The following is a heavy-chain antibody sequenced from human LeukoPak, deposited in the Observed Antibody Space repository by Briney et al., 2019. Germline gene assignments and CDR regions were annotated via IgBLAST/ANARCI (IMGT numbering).Heavy chain of an antibody. CDR3: ARHVDGDHFDY. V-gene: IGHV4-59*08. D-gene: IGHD4-17*01. Sequence: SETLSLTCTVSGGSISSYYWSWIRQPPGKGLEWIGYIYYSGSTNYNPSLKSRVTISVDTSKNQFSLKLSSVTAADTSVYYCARHVDGDHFDYWGQGTLVTVSS. J-gene: IGHJ4*02. CDR1: GGSISSYY. CDR2: IYYSGST.